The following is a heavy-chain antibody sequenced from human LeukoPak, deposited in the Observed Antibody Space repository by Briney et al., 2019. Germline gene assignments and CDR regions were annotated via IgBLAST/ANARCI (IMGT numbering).Heavy chain of an antibody. Sequence: GGSLRLSCAASGFTFSSYATSWVRQAPGKGLEWVSAISGSGGSTYYADSVKGRFTISRDNSKNTLYLQMNSLRAEDTAVYYCAKIEYQWLVPDFGYWGQGTLVTVSS. D-gene: IGHD6-19*01. CDR1: GFTFSSYA. CDR3: AKIEYQWLVPDFGY. CDR2: ISGSGGST. V-gene: IGHV3-23*01. J-gene: IGHJ4*02.